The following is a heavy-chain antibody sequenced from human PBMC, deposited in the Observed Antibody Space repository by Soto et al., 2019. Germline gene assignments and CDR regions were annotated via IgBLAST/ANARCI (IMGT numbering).Heavy chain of an antibody. J-gene: IGHJ5*02. CDR3: ARRASWFDP. Sequence: SETLSLTCTVSGGSISSSSYYWGWIRQPPGKGLEWIGSIYYSGSTYYNPSLRSRVTISVDTSKNQFSLKLSSVTAADTAVYYCARRASWFDPWGQGTLVTVSS. CDR1: GGSISSSSYY. CDR2: IYYSGST. V-gene: IGHV4-39*01.